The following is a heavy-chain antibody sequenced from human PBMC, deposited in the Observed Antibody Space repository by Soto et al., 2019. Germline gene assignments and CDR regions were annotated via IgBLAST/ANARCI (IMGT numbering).Heavy chain of an antibody. D-gene: IGHD2-2*01. CDR1: GGSFSGYY. Sequence: PSETLSLTCAVYGGSFSGYYWSWIRQPPGKGLEWIGEINHSGSTNYNPSLKSRVTISVDTSKNQFSLKLSSVTAADTAVYYCARGPYCSSTSCYAAYYYHMDVWGKGTMVTVSS. CDR2: INHSGST. V-gene: IGHV4-34*01. J-gene: IGHJ6*03. CDR3: ARGPYCSSTSCYAAYYYHMDV.